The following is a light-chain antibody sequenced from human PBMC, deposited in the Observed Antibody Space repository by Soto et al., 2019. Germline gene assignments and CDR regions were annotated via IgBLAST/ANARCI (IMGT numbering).Light chain of an antibody. V-gene: IGLV1-51*01. CDR3: GAWDNGLSAYI. J-gene: IGLJ1*01. Sequence: QSALTQPASVSAAPGQKVTISCSGSGSNIGNNFVSWYQQFPGTAPKLLIYDNYKRPSGIPDRFSGSKSGTSATLGITGLQTGDEADYYCGAWDNGLSAYIFGPGTKVTVL. CDR2: DNY. CDR1: GSNIGNNF.